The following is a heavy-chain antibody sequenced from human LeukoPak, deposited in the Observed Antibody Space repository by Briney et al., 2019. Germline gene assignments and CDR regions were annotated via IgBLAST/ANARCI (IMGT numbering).Heavy chain of an antibody. D-gene: IGHD3-16*01. Sequence: VASVKVSCKASGGTFSSYAIGWVRQAPGQGLEWMGGIIPIFGTANYAQKFQGRVTITTDESTSTAYMELSSLRSEDTAVYYCARDSSAPYGYWGQGTLVTVSS. V-gene: IGHV1-69*05. CDR3: ARDSSAPYGY. CDR2: IIPIFGTA. CDR1: GGTFSSYA. J-gene: IGHJ4*02.